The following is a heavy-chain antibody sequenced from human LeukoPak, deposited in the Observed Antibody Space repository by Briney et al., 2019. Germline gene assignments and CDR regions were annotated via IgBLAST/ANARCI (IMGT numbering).Heavy chain of an antibody. CDR3: ARDYGSGSYRFDY. CDR2: ISTYNGHT. D-gene: IGHD3-10*01. J-gene: IGHJ4*02. Sequence: ASVKVTCTASGYTFTRYGYNWVRQPPAQGLEWMGWISTYNGHTKYVQKLQVRVTMTTYTSTNTAYMELRSLRSDDTAVYYCARDYGSGSYRFDYWGQGTLVTVSS. V-gene: IGHV1-18*01. CDR1: GYTFTRYG.